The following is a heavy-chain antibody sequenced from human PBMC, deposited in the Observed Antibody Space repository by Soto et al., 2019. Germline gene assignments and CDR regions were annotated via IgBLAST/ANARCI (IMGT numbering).Heavy chain of an antibody. J-gene: IGHJ6*02. V-gene: IGHV3-23*01. CDR3: AKGYDFWSGYYGPGDYYYGMDV. CDR2: ISGSGGST. Sequence: EVQLLESGGGLVQPGGSLRLSCAASGFTFSSYAMSWVRQAPGKGLEWVSAISGSGGSTYYADSVKGRFTISRDNSKNTLYLQMNSLRAEDKAVYYCAKGYDFWSGYYGPGDYYYGMDVWGQGTTVTVSS. D-gene: IGHD3-3*01. CDR1: GFTFSSYA.